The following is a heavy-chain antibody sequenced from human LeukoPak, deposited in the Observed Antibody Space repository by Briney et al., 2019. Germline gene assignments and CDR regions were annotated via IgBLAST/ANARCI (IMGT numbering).Heavy chain of an antibody. CDR2: ISGSGGST. CDR1: GFTFSSYA. D-gene: IGHD3-9*01. CDR3: AKDPARYFDWLLQAEYFQH. Sequence: TGGSLRLSCAASGFTFSSYAMSWVRQAPGKGLEWVSAISGSGGSTYYADSVKGRFTISRDNSKNTLYLQMNSLRAEDTAVYYSAKDPARYFDWLLQAEYFQHWGQGTLVTVSS. J-gene: IGHJ1*01. V-gene: IGHV3-23*01.